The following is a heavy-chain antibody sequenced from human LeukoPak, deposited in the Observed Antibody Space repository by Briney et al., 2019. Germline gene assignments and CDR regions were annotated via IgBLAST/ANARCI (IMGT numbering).Heavy chain of an antibody. CDR1: GGSISSSNW. Sequence: PSETLSLTCAVSGGSISSSNWWSWVRQPPGKGLEWIGEIYHSGSTNYNPSLKSRVTISVDKSKNQFSLKLSSVTAADTAVYYCAREQDYGDYVSDYWGQGTLVTVSS. D-gene: IGHD4-17*01. CDR3: AREQDYGDYVSDY. J-gene: IGHJ4*02. V-gene: IGHV4-4*02. CDR2: IYHSGST.